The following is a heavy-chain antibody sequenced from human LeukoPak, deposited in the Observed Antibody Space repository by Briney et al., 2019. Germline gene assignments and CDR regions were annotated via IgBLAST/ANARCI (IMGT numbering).Heavy chain of an antibody. CDR3: GRELGCGVTREDWLDP. V-gene: IGHV1-2*02. CDR1: GYTFGDYH. Sequence: ASVKVSCKASGYTFGDYHMHWVRQAPGQGLEWMGWINCDSGATHYAQKFQGRVTMTRDTSISTTHMDLSSLTSDDTAVYYCGRELGCGVTREDWLDPWGQGTLVTVSS. J-gene: IGHJ5*02. CDR2: INCDSGAT. D-gene: IGHD3-3*01.